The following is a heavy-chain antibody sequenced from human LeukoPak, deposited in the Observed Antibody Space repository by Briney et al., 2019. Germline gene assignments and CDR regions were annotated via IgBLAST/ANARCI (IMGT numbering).Heavy chain of an antibody. J-gene: IGHJ6*03. V-gene: IGHV1-2*02. CDR1: GYTFTGYY. Sequence: GASVKVSCKASGYTFTGYYMHWVRQAPGQGLEWMGWINPNSGGTNYAQKFQGRVTMTRDTSISTAYMELSRLRSDDTAVYYCATERDRRYYYYMDVWGKGTTVTVSS. CDR3: ATERDRRYYYYMDV. CDR2: INPNSGGT.